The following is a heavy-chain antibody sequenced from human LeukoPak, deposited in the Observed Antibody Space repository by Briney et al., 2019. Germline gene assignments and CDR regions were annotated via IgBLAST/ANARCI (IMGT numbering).Heavy chain of an antibody. CDR2: ITSDSSHI. CDR3: ARGVSGAAYFNYFMDA. J-gene: IGHJ6*03. V-gene: IGHV3-21*01. CDR1: GFSFNTYS. Sequence: GGSLRLSCVASGFSFNTYSMIWVRQAPGRGLEWVSSITSDSSHIYYADSMKGRFTISRDNAKKSVYLQMDSLRTEDTAVYYCARGVSGAAYFNYFMDAWGKGTTVTVSS. D-gene: IGHD2-8*01.